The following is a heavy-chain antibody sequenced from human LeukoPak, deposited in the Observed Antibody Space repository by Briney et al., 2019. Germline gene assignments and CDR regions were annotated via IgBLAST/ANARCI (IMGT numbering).Heavy chain of an antibody. CDR1: GDSISTSSYY. CDR2: IYYSGST. D-gene: IGHD2-21*02. CDR3: ASHTRGDTEFDY. J-gene: IGHJ4*02. Sequence: SETLSLTCSVSGDSISTSSYYWGWIRQPPGKGLEWIGSIYYSGSTYYNPSLKSRVTISVDTSKNQFSLKLSSVTAADTAVYYCASHTRGDTEFDYWGQGTLVTVSS. V-gene: IGHV4-39*07.